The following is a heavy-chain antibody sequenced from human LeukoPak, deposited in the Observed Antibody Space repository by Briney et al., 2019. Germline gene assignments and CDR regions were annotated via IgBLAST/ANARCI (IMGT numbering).Heavy chain of an antibody. CDR1: KGSLSSGGYY. V-gene: IGHV4-31*03. CDR3: ARGEGYYYDRSGYTNWFDP. J-gene: IGHJ5*02. CDR2: IYYSGRT. Sequence: PSQTLSLTCSVSKGSLSSGGYYWSWIRQHPGKGLEWIGYIYYSGRTYSNPSLKSRVTISGDTSKNQFSLKLSSVTAADTAVYYCARGEGYYYDRSGYTNWFDPWGQGTLVTVSS. D-gene: IGHD3-22*01.